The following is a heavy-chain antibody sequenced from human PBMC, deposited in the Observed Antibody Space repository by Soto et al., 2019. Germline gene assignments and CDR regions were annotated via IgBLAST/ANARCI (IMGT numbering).Heavy chain of an antibody. D-gene: IGHD1-1*01. V-gene: IGHV1-2*02. CDR2: INPNNGAT. Sequence: QVQLVQSGAEVKKPGASVKVSCKAPRYIFTAYFMHWVRQAPGQGLEWMGWINPNNGATHYGLSFQGRVTMTRDTSISTAYMELNSLRSDVTAVYYCASHDPGARFDPWGQGTLVIVSS. CDR3: ASHDPGARFDP. J-gene: IGHJ5*02. CDR1: RYIFTAYF.